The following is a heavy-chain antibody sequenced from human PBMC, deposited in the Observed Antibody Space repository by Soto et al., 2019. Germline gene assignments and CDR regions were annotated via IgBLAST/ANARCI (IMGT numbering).Heavy chain of an antibody. V-gene: IGHV4-59*08. CDR3: ARPGCGPLPGLGDV. CDR2: MGYSGYT. D-gene: IGHD3-10*01. Sequence: QVQLHESGPGLVKPSETLSLTCTVSGGPMSSYYCSWFRQPPGKGLEWIGYMGYSGYTSYNPSLRSRLIMSRATSKNQFALRLTSVTAADTAVYYCARPGCGPLPGLGDVWGQGTTVIVS. CDR1: GGPMSSYY. J-gene: IGHJ6*02.